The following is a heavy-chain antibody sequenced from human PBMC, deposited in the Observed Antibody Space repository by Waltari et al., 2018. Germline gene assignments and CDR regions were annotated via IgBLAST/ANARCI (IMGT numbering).Heavy chain of an antibody. V-gene: IGHV3-7*01. CDR2: IKQDGSEK. Sequence: EVQLVESGGGLVQPGGSLRLSCTAYGFTFSRYEMNWVRQAPGQGLEWVANIKQDGSEKYYVDAVKGRFTISRDNAKNSLYLQMNSLRAEDTAVYYCASAPYCGGDCYSGYYFDFWGQGILVTVSS. D-gene: IGHD2-21*02. J-gene: IGHJ4*02. CDR1: GFTFSRYE. CDR3: ASAPYCGGDCYSGYYFDF.